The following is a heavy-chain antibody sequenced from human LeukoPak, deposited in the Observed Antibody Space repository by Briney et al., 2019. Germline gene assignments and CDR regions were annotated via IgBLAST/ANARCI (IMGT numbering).Heavy chain of an antibody. CDR3: ARTSFVRGVVYWFDP. CDR2: IYPSDSSV. J-gene: IGHJ5*02. CDR1: GYSFTNYW. Sequence: GESLKISCKGSGYSFTNYWIGWVRQMPGKGLEWMGVIYPSDSSVTYSPSFQGQVTFSADKSISTAYLQWSSLKASDTAMYFCARTSFVRGVVYWFDPWGQGTQVTVSS. V-gene: IGHV5-51*01. D-gene: IGHD3-10*01.